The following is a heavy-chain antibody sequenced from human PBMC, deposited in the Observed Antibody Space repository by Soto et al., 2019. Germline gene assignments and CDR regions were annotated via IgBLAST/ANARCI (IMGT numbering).Heavy chain of an antibody. Sequence: GGSLRLSCEASGFTFRSSLMSWVREAPGKGLEWVSYIKPDGSETYYVDSVRGRFTISRDKAKNSLSLRMNSLRDEDTAVYFCAKRRPYSSGWYSPIFDYWGPGAMITV. CDR1: GFTFRSSL. J-gene: IGHJ4*02. CDR3: AKRRPYSSGWYSPIFDY. V-gene: IGHV3-7*03. D-gene: IGHD6-13*01. CDR2: IKPDGSET.